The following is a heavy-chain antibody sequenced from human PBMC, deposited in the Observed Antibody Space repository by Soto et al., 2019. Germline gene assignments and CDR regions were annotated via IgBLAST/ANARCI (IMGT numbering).Heavy chain of an antibody. J-gene: IGHJ1*01. D-gene: IGHD6-13*01. CDR3: TTIGSSWGA. V-gene: IGHV3-15*07. CDR2: IKRKTDGGTI. CDR1: SFTFSNAW. Sequence: EVQLVESGGGLVKPGGSLRLSCAASSFTFSNAWMNWVRQAPGKGLEWVGRIKRKTDGGTIDYAAPVKGRCTISRDDSKNTLFLQMNSLKTEDTARYYCTTIGSSWGAWGQGTLVTVSS.